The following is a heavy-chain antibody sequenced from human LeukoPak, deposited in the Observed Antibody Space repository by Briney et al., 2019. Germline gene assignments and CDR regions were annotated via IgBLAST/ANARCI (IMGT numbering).Heavy chain of an antibody. CDR2: INAGNGKT. V-gene: IGHV1-3*01. CDR1: GYMFSDYA. D-gene: IGHD4-17*01. Sequence: ASVKVSCKAPGYMFSDYAIQWVRQAPGQGLEWMGWINAGNGKTKYSQKFQGRGTITRETSASTAYVELSGLRSEDTAVYYCARARWTSTVTTYYLDYWGQGTLVTVSS. J-gene: IGHJ4*02. CDR3: ARARWTSTVTTYYLDY.